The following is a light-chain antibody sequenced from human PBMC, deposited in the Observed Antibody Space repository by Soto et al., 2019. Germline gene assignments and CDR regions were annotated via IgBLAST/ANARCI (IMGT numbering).Light chain of an antibody. CDR3: QQRSNWSLT. J-gene: IGKJ4*01. Sequence: EIVLTQSPATLSLSPGESATLSCRASQSVSSSLAWYQQKPGQAPRLLIYDASNRATGIPARFSGSGSGPDFTLTISSLEPEDFAVYYCQQRSNWSLTFGGGTKVEIK. V-gene: IGKV3-11*01. CDR2: DAS. CDR1: QSVSSS.